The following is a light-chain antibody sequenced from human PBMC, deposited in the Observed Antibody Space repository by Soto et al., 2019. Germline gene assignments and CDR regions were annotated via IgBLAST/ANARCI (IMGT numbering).Light chain of an antibody. CDR3: QQYKSYSPYT. CDR1: QSISSW. Sequence: DIQMTQSPSTLSASVGDRVTITCRASQSISSWLAWYQQKPGKAPKLLAYDASSLESGVPSRFSGSGSATEFTLTISGLQPEDFATYYCQQYKSYSPYTFGQGTKLEI. CDR2: DAS. V-gene: IGKV1-5*01. J-gene: IGKJ2*01.